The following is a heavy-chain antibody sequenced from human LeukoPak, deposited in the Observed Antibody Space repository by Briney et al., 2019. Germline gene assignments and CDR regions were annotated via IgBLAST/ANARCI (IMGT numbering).Heavy chain of an antibody. CDR2: IYYSGSA. CDR1: GGSINSSSYY. V-gene: IGHV4-39*07. D-gene: IGHD4-17*01. CDR3: ARDRGYGDYIDY. Sequence: SSETLSLTCTVSGGSINSSSYYWGWIRQPPGKGLEWIGTIYYSGSANYNPSLKSRVTTSIDTSKNQFSLKLSSVTAADTAVYYCARDRGYGDYIDYWGQGTLVTVSS. J-gene: IGHJ4*02.